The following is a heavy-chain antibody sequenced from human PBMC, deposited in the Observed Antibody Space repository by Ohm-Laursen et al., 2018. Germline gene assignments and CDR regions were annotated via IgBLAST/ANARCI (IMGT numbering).Heavy chain of an antibody. D-gene: IGHD3-10*01. V-gene: IGHV4-59*12. Sequence: GTLSLTCTVSGGSISSYYWSWIRQPPGKGLEWIGYIYYSGSTNYNPSLKSRVTISVDTSKNQFSLKLSSVTAADTAVYYCARDAARGGSGNWFDPWGQGTLVTVSS. J-gene: IGHJ5*02. CDR3: ARDAARGGSGNWFDP. CDR2: IYYSGST. CDR1: GGSISSYY.